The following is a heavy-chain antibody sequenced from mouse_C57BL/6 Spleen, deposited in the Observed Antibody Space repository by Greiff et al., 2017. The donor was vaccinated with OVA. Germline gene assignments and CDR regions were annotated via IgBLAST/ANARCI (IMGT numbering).Heavy chain of an antibody. D-gene: IGHD1-1*01. Sequence: VQLKQPGAELVMPGASVKLSCKASGYTFTSYWMHWVKQRPGQGLEWIGEIDPSDSYTNYNQKFKGKSTLTVDKSSSTAYMQLSSLTSEDSAVYYCARLLGSSNFDYWGQGTTLTVSS. CDR2: IDPSDSYT. CDR3: ARLLGSSNFDY. CDR1: GYTFTSYW. V-gene: IGHV1-69*01. J-gene: IGHJ2*01.